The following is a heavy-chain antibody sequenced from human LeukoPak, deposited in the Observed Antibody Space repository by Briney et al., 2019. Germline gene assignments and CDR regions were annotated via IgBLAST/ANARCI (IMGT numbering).Heavy chain of an antibody. CDR3: ARLVVITTFDWFDP. V-gene: IGHV4-4*07. CDR1: GGSISSYY. Sequence: PSETLSLTCTVSGGSISSYYWSWIWQPAGKGLEWIGRIYTSGSTNYNPSLNSRVTMSVDTSKNQFSLKLTSVTAADTAVYYCARLVVITTFDWFDPWGQGTLVTVSS. J-gene: IGHJ5*02. CDR2: IYTSGST. D-gene: IGHD3-22*01.